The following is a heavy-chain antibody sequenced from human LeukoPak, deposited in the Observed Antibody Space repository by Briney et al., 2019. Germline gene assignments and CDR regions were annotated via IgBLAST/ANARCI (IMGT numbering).Heavy chain of an antibody. CDR3: ARADCSSTSCKFHFDY. CDR1: GYTFTSYA. J-gene: IGHJ4*02. D-gene: IGHD2-2*01. CDR2: INTNTGNP. V-gene: IGHV7-4-1*02. Sequence: ASVKVSCKASGYTFTSYAMNWVRQAPGQGLEWMGWINTNTGNPTYAQGFTGRFVFSLDTSVSTAYLQISSLKAEDTAVYYCARADCSSTSCKFHFDYWGQGTLVTVSS.